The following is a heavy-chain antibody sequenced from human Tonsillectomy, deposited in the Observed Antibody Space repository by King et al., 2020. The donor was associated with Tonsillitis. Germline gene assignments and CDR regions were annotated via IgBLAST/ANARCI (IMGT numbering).Heavy chain of an antibody. Sequence: QLQESGPGLVKPSQTLSLTCTVSGVSINSGGHYWNWIRQHPGKGLAWIGYLYYSGSTYYNPSLKSRVTISGDTSKKQFSLKLNSVTAADTAVYYCARDLVMDVWGQGTTVTVSS. CDR2: LYYSGST. CDR1: GVSINSGGHY. J-gene: IGHJ6*02. D-gene: IGHD2-8*02. CDR3: ARDLVMDV. V-gene: IGHV4-31*03.